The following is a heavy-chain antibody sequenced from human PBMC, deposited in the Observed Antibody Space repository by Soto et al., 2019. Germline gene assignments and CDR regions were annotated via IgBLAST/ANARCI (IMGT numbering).Heavy chain of an antibody. V-gene: IGHV4-34*01. CDR2: INHSGST. CDR3: ASSSWYSHFDY. Sequence: PSETLSLTCAVYGGSFSGYYWSWIRQPPGKGLEWIGEINHSGSTNYNPSLKSRVTISVDTSKNQFSLKLSSVTAADTAVYYCASSSWYSHFDYGGQGTLVTVSS. D-gene: IGHD6-13*01. CDR1: GGSFSGYY. J-gene: IGHJ4*02.